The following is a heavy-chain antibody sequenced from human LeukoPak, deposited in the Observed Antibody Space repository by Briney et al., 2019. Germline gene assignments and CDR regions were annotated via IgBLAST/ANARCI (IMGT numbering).Heavy chain of an antibody. V-gene: IGHV4-59*06. CDR1: GGSISSYY. D-gene: IGHD3-3*01. CDR3: ARGGRYAYYDFWSGYTNWFDP. CDR2: IYYSGST. Sequence: PSETLSHTCTVSGGSISSYYWSWIRQPPGKGLEWIGYIYYSGSTYYNPSLKSRVTISVDTSKNQFSLKLSSVTAADTAVYYCARGGRYAYYDFWSGYTNWFDPWGQGTLVTVSS. J-gene: IGHJ5*02.